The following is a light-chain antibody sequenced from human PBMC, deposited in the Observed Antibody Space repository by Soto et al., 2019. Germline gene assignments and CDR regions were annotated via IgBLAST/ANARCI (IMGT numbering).Light chain of an antibody. J-gene: IGKJ1*01. V-gene: IGKV2-30*02. CDR1: QSLIHSXGNTY. Sequence: DVVMTQSPLSLPVTLGQPASISCRSSQSLIHSXGNTYLNWFQQRPGQSPRRLIYEVSDRDSGVPDRFSGSGSGTDFTLKISRVEAEDVGVYYCMQGTHWPWTFGQGTEVEIK. CDR2: EVS. CDR3: MQGTHWPWT.